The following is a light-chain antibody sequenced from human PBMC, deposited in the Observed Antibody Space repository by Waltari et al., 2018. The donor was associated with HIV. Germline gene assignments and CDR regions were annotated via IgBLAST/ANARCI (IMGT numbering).Light chain of an antibody. J-gene: IGLJ2*01. Sequence: SYELTQPPSVSVSPGQTASITCSGDKLGDKYAWYQQKPGQSPVVVIYQDSKRPSGIPERFSGSNSGNTATLTISGTQAMDEADYYCQAWDSSTVVFGGGTKLTVL. CDR3: QAWDSSTVV. CDR1: KLGDKY. CDR2: QDS. V-gene: IGLV3-1*01.